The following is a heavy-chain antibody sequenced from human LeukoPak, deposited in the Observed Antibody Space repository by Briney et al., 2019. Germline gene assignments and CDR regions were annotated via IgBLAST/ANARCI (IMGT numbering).Heavy chain of an antibody. CDR2: INHSGST. CDR1: GGSFSGYY. CDR3: ARAAVDSSGWYYFDY. Sequence: SETLSLTCAVYGGSFSGYYWSWIRQPPGKGLEWIGEINHSGSTNYNPSLKSRVTISVDTSKNQFSLKLSPVTAADTAVYYCARAAVDSSGWYYFDYWGQGTLVTVSS. J-gene: IGHJ4*02. D-gene: IGHD6-19*01. V-gene: IGHV4-34*01.